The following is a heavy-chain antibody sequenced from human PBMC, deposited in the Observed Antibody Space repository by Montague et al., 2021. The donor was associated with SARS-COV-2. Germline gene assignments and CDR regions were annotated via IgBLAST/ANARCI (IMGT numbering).Heavy chain of an antibody. CDR1: GGSISSGKYY. Sequence: TPSLTCTVSGGSISSGKYYWSWIRQPAGKGLEWIGRMYTSGSTNYNPSLKSRVTISVDTYKNQFSLKLRSVTAADTAVYYCARDSPVVITISSRNYYGMDVWGQGTTVTVSS. V-gene: IGHV4-61*02. D-gene: IGHD3-22*01. J-gene: IGHJ6*02. CDR3: ARDSPVVITISSRNYYGMDV. CDR2: MYTSGST.